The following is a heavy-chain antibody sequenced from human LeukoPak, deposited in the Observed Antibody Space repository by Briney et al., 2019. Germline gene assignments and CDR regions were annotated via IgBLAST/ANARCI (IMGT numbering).Heavy chain of an antibody. Sequence: PSETLSLTCTVSGGSISSSSYYWGWIRQPPGKGLEWIGSIYYSGSTYYNPSLKSRVTISVDTSKNQFSLKLSSVTAADTAVYYCARVPRIDAFDIWGQGTMVTVSS. D-gene: IGHD2-15*01. V-gene: IGHV4-39*07. J-gene: IGHJ3*02. CDR3: ARVPRIDAFDI. CDR1: GGSISSSSYY. CDR2: IYYSGST.